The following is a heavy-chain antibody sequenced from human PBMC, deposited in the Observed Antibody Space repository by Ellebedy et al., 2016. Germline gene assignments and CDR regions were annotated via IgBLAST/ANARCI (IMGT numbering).Heavy chain of an antibody. D-gene: IGHD5-24*01. V-gene: IGHV3-11*04. J-gene: IGHJ4*02. CDR3: ARENTIPDPKPLDY. Sequence: GGSLRLSCAASGFIVSSNYMSWVRQAPGKGLEWVAYIRSTGTTFYHAVSVQGRFTVSRDNAKNSLFLQMNSLRAEDTAMYYCARENTIPDPKPLDYWGQGTLVTVSS. CDR2: IRSTGTTF. CDR1: GFIVSSNY.